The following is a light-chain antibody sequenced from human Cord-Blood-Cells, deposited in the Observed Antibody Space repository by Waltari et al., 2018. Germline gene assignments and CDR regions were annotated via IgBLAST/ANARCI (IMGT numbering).Light chain of an antibody. CDR3: CSYAGSYTFV. J-gene: IGLJ1*01. Sequence: QSALIQPPSVSGSPGQSVTLSCTGTSSDVGSYNYVSWYQQHPGKAPKLMIYDVSKRPSGVPDRFSGSKSGNTASLTISGLQAEDEADYYCCSYAGSYTFVFGTGTKVTVL. CDR1: SSDVGSYNY. CDR2: DVS. V-gene: IGLV2-11*01.